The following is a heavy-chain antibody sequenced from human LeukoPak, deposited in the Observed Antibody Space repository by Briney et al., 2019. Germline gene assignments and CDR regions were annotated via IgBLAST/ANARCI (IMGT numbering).Heavy chain of an antibody. J-gene: IGHJ4*02. Sequence: SETLSLTWTVSGGSISGGDYYWGWIRQPPGEGLAWFVYIFYRGSTYYNPSLKSRVAISADTSKNQFSLRLNSVTAADTAVYYCARYTSNAGAGEYWGQGTLVTVSS. CDR2: IFYRGST. CDR1: GGSISGGDYY. D-gene: IGHD2-8*01. V-gene: IGHV4-30-4*01. CDR3: ARYTSNAGAGEY.